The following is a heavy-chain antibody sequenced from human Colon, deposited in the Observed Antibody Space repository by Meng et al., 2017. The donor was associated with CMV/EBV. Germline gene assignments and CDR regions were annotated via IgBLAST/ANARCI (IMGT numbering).Heavy chain of an antibody. D-gene: IGHD3-3*01. V-gene: IGHV3-11*01. J-gene: IGHJ6*02. CDR2: ISSSGSTI. CDR3: ARDVLDFWSGYYYYYYGMDV. Sequence: GGSLRLSCAASGFTFSDYYMSWIRQAPGKGLEWVSYISSSGSTIYYADSVKGRFTISRDNAKNSLYLQMNSLRAEDTAVYSCARDVLDFWSGYYYYYYGMDVWGQGTTVTVSS. CDR1: GFTFSDYY.